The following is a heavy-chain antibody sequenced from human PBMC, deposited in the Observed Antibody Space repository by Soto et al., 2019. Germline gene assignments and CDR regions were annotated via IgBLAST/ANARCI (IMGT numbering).Heavy chain of an antibody. J-gene: IGHJ3*02. Sequence: QVQLVESGGGVVQPGRSLRLSCAASGFTFNRHLMHWVRQAPGKGLEWVALIWHDGNEEYYGDSVKGRFTISRDNSKNTLYLQMNSLRTEDTAIYYCAKEGGDDGLGGFDMWGQGAMVIVSS. CDR3: AKEGGDDGLGGFDM. V-gene: IGHV3-33*06. CDR2: IWHDGNEE. D-gene: IGHD3-10*01. CDR1: GFTFNRHL.